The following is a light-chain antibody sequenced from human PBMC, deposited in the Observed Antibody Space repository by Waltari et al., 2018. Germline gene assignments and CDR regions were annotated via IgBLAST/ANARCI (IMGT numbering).Light chain of an antibody. CDR1: QIVGTS. CDR2: GAS. V-gene: IGKV3-20*01. J-gene: IGKJ5*01. Sequence: VLTQSPGTLPLSPGESAMPSCKASQIVGTSLALYQKKPGQVPRRLISGASSRVLDEPERFSGSGSGTDFTLSISRVEPEDFAVYFCQQSAVPIPGSFGQG. CDR3: QQSAVPIPGS.